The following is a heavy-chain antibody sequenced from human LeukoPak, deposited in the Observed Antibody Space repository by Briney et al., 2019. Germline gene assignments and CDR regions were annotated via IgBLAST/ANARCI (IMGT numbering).Heavy chain of an antibody. CDR1: GFTFPSYW. CDR2: IDSDGSTI. CDR3: ARDRDWHFDV. V-gene: IGHV3-74*01. J-gene: IGHJ2*01. D-gene: IGHD3-10*01. Sequence: GGSLRLSCVASGFTFPSYWMHWVRQAPGKELVWVSRIDSDGSTITYADSVKGRFTISRDNAGNTLYLQMNSLRAEDTAVYYCARDRDWHFDVWGRGTLVTVSS.